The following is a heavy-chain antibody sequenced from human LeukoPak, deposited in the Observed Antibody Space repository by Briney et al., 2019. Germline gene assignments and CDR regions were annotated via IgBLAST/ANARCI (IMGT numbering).Heavy chain of an antibody. V-gene: IGHV4-39*07. D-gene: IGHD6-13*01. CDR3: ARSPKVVGSPTYFDY. J-gene: IGHJ4*02. Sequence: PSETLSLTCTVSGGSISSSSYYWGWIRQPPGKGLEWIGSIYYSGSTYYNPSLKSRVTISVDTSKNQFSLKLSSVTAADTAVYYCARSPKVVGSPTYFDYWGQGTLVTVSS. CDR1: GGSISSSSYY. CDR2: IYYSGST.